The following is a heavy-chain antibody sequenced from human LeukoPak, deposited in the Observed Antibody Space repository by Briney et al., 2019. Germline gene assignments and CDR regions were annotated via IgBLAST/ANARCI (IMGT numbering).Heavy chain of an antibody. CDR3: ARTRYYYNSRSYGAPYYFDY. V-gene: IGHV4-39*01. J-gene: IGHJ4*02. D-gene: IGHD3-10*01. CDR2: IYYSGST. CDR1: GGSISSNSYY. Sequence: SETLSLTRTVSGGSISSNSYYWGWIRQPPGKGLEWIGSIYYSGSTYYNPSLKSRVTISVDTSKNQFSLKLSSVTAADTAVYYCARTRYYYNSRSYGAPYYFDYWGQGTLVTVSS.